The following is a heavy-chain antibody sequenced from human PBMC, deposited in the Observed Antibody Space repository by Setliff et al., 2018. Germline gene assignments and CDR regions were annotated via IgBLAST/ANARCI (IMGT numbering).Heavy chain of an antibody. CDR3: AREWQVGSGWVDTVDI. Sequence: GGSLRLSCVVSGLTVSNDFMGWVRQAPGKGLEWVSVTYNIGETRYADSVKGRFTISRDKSKNTLYLQMNSLRAEDTAVYFCAREWQVGSGWVDTVDIWGQGTMVTVSS. D-gene: IGHD1-26*01. CDR1: GLTVSNDF. J-gene: IGHJ3*02. V-gene: IGHV3-66*01. CDR2: TYNIGET.